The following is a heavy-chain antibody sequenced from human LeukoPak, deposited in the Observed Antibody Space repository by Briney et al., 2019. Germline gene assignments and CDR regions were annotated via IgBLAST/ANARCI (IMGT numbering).Heavy chain of an antibody. D-gene: IGHD1-26*01. Sequence: PGGSLRLSCEASGFTFDDYAMHWVRHGPGEGLEWVSAISWNSAIIGYADSVKGRFTISRDNAKNSLYLQMKSLRAEDTAFYYCAKATGSGSYRTIDYWGQGTLVTVSS. J-gene: IGHJ4*02. CDR2: ISWNSAII. V-gene: IGHV3-9*01. CDR3: AKATGSGSYRTIDY. CDR1: GFTFDDYA.